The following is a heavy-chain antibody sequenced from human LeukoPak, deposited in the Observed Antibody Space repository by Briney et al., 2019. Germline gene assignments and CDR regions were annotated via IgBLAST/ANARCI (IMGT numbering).Heavy chain of an antibody. CDR3: ARPRRYSSSSAPDY. Sequence: ASVKVSCKASGYTFTGYYMHWVRQAPGQGLEWMGWINPNSGGTNYAQKFQGRVTMTRDTSISTAYMELSRLRSDDTAVYYCARPRRYSSSSAPDYWGQGTLVTVSS. V-gene: IGHV1-2*02. CDR2: INPNSGGT. CDR1: GYTFTGYY. D-gene: IGHD6-6*01. J-gene: IGHJ4*02.